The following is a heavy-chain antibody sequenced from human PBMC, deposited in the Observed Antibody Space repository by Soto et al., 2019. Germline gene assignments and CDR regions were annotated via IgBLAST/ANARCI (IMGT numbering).Heavy chain of an antibody. CDR1: GGSISSGDYY. D-gene: IGHD2-2*01. CDR2: IYYSGST. CDR3: ARVPKVPAAIDY. V-gene: IGHV4-30-4*01. J-gene: IGHJ4*02. Sequence: KSSETLSLTCTVSGGSISSGDYYWSWIRQPPGKGLEWIGYIYYSGSTYYNPSLKSRVTISVDTSKNQFSLKLSSVTAADTAVYYCARVPKVPAAIDYWGQGTLVTVSS.